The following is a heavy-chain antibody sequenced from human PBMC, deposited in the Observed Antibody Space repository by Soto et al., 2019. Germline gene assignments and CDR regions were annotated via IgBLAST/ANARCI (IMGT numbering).Heavy chain of an antibody. Sequence: RLSCAASGFTFDDYAMHWVRQAPGKGLEWVSLISWDGGSTYYADSVKGRFTISRDNSKNSLYLQMNSLRAEDTALYYCAKDLGMRGYSYGERGYYYYGMDVCGQGPTVTVSS. CDR1: GFTFDDYA. D-gene: IGHD5-18*01. V-gene: IGHV3-43D*04. CDR2: ISWDGGST. CDR3: AKDLGMRGYSYGERGYYYYGMDV. J-gene: IGHJ6*02.